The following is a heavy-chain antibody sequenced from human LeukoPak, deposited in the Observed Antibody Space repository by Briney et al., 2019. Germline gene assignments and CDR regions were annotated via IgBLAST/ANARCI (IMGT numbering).Heavy chain of an antibody. CDR2: IWYDGSNK. CDR3: AKDPLGLSAFDI. V-gene: IGHV3-33*06. D-gene: IGHD1-26*01. J-gene: IGHJ3*02. Sequence: GGSLRLSCAASGFTFSSYGMHWVRKAPGKGLEWVAVIWYDGSNKYYADSVKGRFTISRDNSKNTLYLQMNSLRAEDTAVYYCAKDPLGLSAFDIWGQGTMVTVSS. CDR1: GFTFSSYG.